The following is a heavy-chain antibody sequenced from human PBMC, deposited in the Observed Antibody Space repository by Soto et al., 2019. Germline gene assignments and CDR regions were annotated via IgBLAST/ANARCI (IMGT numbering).Heavy chain of an antibody. V-gene: IGHV1-18*01. CDR2: ISAYNGNT. CDR1: GYTFTSYG. D-gene: IGHD2-2*01. J-gene: IGHJ2*01. Sequence: QVQLVQSGAEVKKPGASVKVSCKASGYTFTSYGISWVRQAPGQGLEWMGWISAYNGNTNYAQKLQGRVTMTTDTXTTXAYMELRSLRSDDTAVYYCARDDLATMQRDWYFDLWGRGTLVTVSS. CDR3: ARDDLATMQRDWYFDL.